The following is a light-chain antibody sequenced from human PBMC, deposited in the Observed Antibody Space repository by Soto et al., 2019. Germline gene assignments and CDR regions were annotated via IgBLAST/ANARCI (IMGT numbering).Light chain of an antibody. CDR3: QQYNSYSPT. Sequence: IQMTQSPSTLSASVGDTVTVTCRASQSVSGWLAWYQQKAGKAPNLLIYKASRLESGVPSRFSGSGSETEFTLTISGLQPGDSATYYCQQYNSYSPTFGQGTKVDIK. CDR2: KAS. V-gene: IGKV1-5*03. CDR1: QSVSGW. J-gene: IGKJ1*01.